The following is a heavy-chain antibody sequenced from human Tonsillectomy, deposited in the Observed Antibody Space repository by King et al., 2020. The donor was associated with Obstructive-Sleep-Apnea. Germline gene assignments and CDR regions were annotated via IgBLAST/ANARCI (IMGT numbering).Heavy chain of an antibody. CDR1: GYTFTNYG. J-gene: IGHJ4*02. CDR2: ISPYNVNT. V-gene: IGHV1-18*01. CDR3: ARIHTSAWFFDY. D-gene: IGHD6-19*01. Sequence: QLVQSGAEMKKPGASVRLSCQTSGYTFTNYGVTWLRQAPGQGLDWMGWISPYNVNTDYPHKLQGRVTLTTDTSTSAAYMDLRSLRSDDTAIYYCARIHTSAWFFDYWGQGTLVTVSS.